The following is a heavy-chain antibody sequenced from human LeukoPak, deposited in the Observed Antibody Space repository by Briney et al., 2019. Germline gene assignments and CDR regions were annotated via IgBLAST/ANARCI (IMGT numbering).Heavy chain of an antibody. V-gene: IGHV1-69*04. D-gene: IGHD3-10*01. Sequence: SVKVSCKASGGTFSSYAISWVRQAPGQGLEWMGRIIPIRGIANYAQKFQGRVTITADKSTSTAYMELSSLRSEDTAVYYCCITMVRGVRRSQYYSYGMDVWGQGTTVTVSS. CDR3: CITMVRGVRRSQYYSYGMDV. CDR2: IIPIRGIA. CDR1: GGTFSSYA. J-gene: IGHJ6*02.